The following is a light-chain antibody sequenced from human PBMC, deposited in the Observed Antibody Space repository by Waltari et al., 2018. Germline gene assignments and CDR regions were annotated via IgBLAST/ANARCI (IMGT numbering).Light chain of an antibody. Sequence: SSVLTQAPSVSVAPGQTATVTCGGANIGGRSVHWYQQGPGRAPVLVVYLDSDRPSGIPDRFSGSKSGNAATLTISRVEAGDEADYYCHVWDGKTVMFGGGTKLTVL. CDR3: HVWDGKTVM. CDR1: NIGGRS. J-gene: IGLJ3*02. CDR2: LDS. V-gene: IGLV3-21*02.